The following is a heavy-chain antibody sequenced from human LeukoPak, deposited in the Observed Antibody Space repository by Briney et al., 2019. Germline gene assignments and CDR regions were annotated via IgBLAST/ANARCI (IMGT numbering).Heavy chain of an antibody. CDR2: IIPILGIA. V-gene: IGHV1-69*02. CDR3: ARSVGGGGGYY. CDR1: GGTFSSYT. D-gene: IGHD2-15*01. J-gene: IGHJ4*02. Sequence: SVKVSCKASGGTFSSYTISWVRQAPGQGLEWMGRIIPILGIANYAQKFQGRVTITADKSTSTAYMELSSLRSEGTAVYYCARSVGGGGGYYWGQGTLVTVSS.